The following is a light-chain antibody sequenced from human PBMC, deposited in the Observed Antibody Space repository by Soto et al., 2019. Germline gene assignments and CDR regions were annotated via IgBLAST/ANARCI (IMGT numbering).Light chain of an antibody. CDR3: QQFNGFPLT. V-gene: IGKV1-13*02. Sequence: IQLTQSPSSLSASVGDRVTITCPAGQDIGSALAWYQQRPGKAPKLLLYDASNLEAGVPSRFSGSGSGTDVTLTITSLRPEDFATYYCQQFNGFPLTFGGGTKVQIK. J-gene: IGKJ4*01. CDR1: QDIGSA. CDR2: DAS.